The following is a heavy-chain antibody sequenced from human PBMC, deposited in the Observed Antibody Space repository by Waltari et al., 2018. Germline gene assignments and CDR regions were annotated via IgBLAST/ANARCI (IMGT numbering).Heavy chain of an antibody. Sequence: QVQLVQSGAEVKKPGSSVKVSCKASGGTFSSYAISWVRQAPGQGLEWMGGIIPILGKANDAQKFPGRVTITADESTSTAYMELSSLRSEDTAVYYCAGASSSSSDYYYYYMDVWGKGTTVTVSS. V-gene: IGHV1-69*11. CDR1: GGTFSSYA. D-gene: IGHD6-6*01. CDR3: AGASSSSSDYYYYYMDV. J-gene: IGHJ6*03. CDR2: IIPILGKA.